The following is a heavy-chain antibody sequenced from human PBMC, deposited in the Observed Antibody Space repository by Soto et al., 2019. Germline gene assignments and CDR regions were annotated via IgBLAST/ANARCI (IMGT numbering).Heavy chain of an antibody. Sequence: PSETLSLTCTVSGGSISSGDYYWSWIRQPPGKGLEWIGYIYYIGSTYYNPSLKSRVTISVDTSKNQFSLKLSSVTAADTAVYYCPRVRVSSSCGWLDPWGPGTMLAVSS. D-gene: IGHD6-13*01. CDR3: PRVRVSSSCGWLDP. CDR1: GGSISSGDYY. V-gene: IGHV4-30-4*01. J-gene: IGHJ5*02. CDR2: IYYIGST.